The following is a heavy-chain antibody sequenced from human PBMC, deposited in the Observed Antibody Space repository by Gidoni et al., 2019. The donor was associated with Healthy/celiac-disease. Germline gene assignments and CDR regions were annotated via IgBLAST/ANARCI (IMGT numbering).Heavy chain of an antibody. Sequence: QLQLQESGPGLVKPSETLSLTCTVSGGSISSSSYYWGWIRQPPGKGLEWIGSIYYSGSTYYNPSLKSRVTISVDTSKNQFSLKLSSVTAADTAVYYCARHQPPAWELTHFDYWGQGTLVTVSS. J-gene: IGHJ4*02. CDR3: ARHQPPAWELTHFDY. D-gene: IGHD1-26*01. V-gene: IGHV4-39*01. CDR1: GGSISSSSYY. CDR2: IYYSGST.